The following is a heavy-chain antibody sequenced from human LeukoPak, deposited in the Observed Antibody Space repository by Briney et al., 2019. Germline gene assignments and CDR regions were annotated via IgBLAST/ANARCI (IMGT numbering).Heavy chain of an antibody. Sequence: SVKVSCKASGGTFSSYAISWVRQAPGQGLEWMGGIIPIFGTANYAQKFQGRVTITADESTSTAYMELSSLRSEDTAVYYCARVSHYYDSSGYQQSWGQGTLVTVSS. CDR2: IIPIFGTA. CDR1: GGTFSSYA. D-gene: IGHD3-22*01. CDR3: ARVSHYYDSSGYQQS. J-gene: IGHJ4*02. V-gene: IGHV1-69*13.